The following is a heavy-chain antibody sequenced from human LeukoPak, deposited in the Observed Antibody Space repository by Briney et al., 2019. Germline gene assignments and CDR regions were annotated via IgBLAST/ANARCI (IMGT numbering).Heavy chain of an antibody. CDR2: INHSGST. Sequence: SETLSLTCAVSGGSFSGYYWSWIRQPPGKGLEWIGEINHSGSTNYNPSLKSRVTISVDTSKNQFSLKLSSVTAADTAVYYCARGREYCSGGSCYSSYYYYYYYMDVWGKGTTVTVSS. CDR1: GGSFSGYY. J-gene: IGHJ6*03. V-gene: IGHV4-34*01. D-gene: IGHD2-15*01. CDR3: ARGREYCSGGSCYSSYYYYYYYMDV.